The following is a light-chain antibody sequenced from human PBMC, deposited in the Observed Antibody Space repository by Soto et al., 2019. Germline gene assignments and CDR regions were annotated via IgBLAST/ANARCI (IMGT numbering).Light chain of an antibody. J-gene: IGKJ1*01. CDR2: GAS. CDR1: QSVSSSD. V-gene: IGKV3-20*01. Sequence: EIVLTQSPGTLSLSPGERATLSCMASQSVSSSDLAWYQQKPGQAPRLLIYGASSRATGIPDRFSGSGSGTDFTLTISRLEPEDFAVYYCQQYGSSRWTFGQGTKVDI. CDR3: QQYGSSRWT.